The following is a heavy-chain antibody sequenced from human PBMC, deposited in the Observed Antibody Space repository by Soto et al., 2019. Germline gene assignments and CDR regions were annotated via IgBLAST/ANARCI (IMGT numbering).Heavy chain of an antibody. D-gene: IGHD4-17*01. CDR2: IIPIFGTA. CDR1: GGTFSSYA. V-gene: IGHV1-69*13. Sequence: EASVKVSCKASGGTFSSYAISWVRQAPGQGLEWMGGIIPIFGTANYAQKFQGRVTITADESTSTAYMELSSLRSEDTTVYYCARDLNGDYWSWGQGTLVTVSS. CDR3: ARDLNGDYWS. J-gene: IGHJ4*02.